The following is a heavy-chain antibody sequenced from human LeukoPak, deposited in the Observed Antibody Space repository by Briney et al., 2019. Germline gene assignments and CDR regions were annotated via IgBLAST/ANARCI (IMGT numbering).Heavy chain of an antibody. J-gene: IGHJ4*02. CDR2: INPNSGGT. CDR1: GYTFTGYY. Sequence: ASVKVSCKASGYTFTGYYMHWVRQAPGQGLEWMGWINPNSGGTNYAQKFQGRVTMTRDTSISTAYMELSRLRSDDTAVYYCASSSGGFLEWLLVGPPDYWGQGTLVTVSS. CDR3: ASSSGGFLEWLLVGPPDY. D-gene: IGHD3-3*01. V-gene: IGHV1-2*02.